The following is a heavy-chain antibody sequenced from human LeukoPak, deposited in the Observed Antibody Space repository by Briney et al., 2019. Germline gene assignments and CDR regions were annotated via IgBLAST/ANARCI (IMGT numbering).Heavy chain of an antibody. D-gene: IGHD4/OR15-4a*01. V-gene: IGHV3-64D*09. CDR3: VKSASNYGANWFDP. CDR1: GFTFSSYA. CDR2: ITSNGDTT. Sequence: GGSLRLSCSASGFTFSSYAMHWVRQAPGKGLEYISSITSNGDTTYYADSVKGRFTIARDNSKNTLYLQMSSLRAEDTAVYYCVKSASNYGANWFDPWGQGTLLTVSS. J-gene: IGHJ5*02.